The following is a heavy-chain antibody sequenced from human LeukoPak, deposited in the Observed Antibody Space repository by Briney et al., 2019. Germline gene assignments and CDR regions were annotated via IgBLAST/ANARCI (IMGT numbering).Heavy chain of an antibody. CDR3: ANEEVPNDY. J-gene: IGHJ4*02. V-gene: IGHV3-23*01. D-gene: IGHD4/OR15-4a*01. Sequence: GGSLRLSCVVSGFTFSSHAMTWVRQARGKGLEWVSAIDIGGDITFYADSVQGRFIISRDNSKNTVYLQMNSLRVEDTAVYYCANEEVPNDYWGQGTLVTVSS. CDR1: GFTFSSHA. CDR2: IDIGGDIT.